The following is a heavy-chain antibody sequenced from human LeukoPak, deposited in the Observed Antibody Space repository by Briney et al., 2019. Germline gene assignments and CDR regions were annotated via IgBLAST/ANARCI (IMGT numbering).Heavy chain of an antibody. CDR2: LSGSGGST. D-gene: IGHD4/OR15-4a*01. Sequence: GGSLRLSCAASGFTFSSYAMSWVRQAPGNGLEWVSALSGSGGSTYYADSVKGRFTISRDNSKNTLYLQMNSLRAEDTAVYYCAKARGATYGTYYFDYWGQGTLVTVSS. V-gene: IGHV3-23*01. CDR1: GFTFSSYA. CDR3: AKARGATYGTYYFDY. J-gene: IGHJ4*02.